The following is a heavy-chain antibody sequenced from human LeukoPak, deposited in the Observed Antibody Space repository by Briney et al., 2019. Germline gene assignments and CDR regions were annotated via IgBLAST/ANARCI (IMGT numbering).Heavy chain of an antibody. J-gene: IGHJ6*04. Sequence: SVKVSCKASGGTFSSYAVSWVRQAPGQGLEWVGGIIPIFGTANYAQKFQGRVTITADKSTSTAYMELSSLRSEDTAVYYCARDVGYCSGGSCLDYYYYGMDVWGKGTTVTVSS. V-gene: IGHV1-69*06. CDR3: ARDVGYCSGGSCLDYYYYGMDV. CDR1: GGTFSSYA. D-gene: IGHD2-15*01. CDR2: IIPIFGTA.